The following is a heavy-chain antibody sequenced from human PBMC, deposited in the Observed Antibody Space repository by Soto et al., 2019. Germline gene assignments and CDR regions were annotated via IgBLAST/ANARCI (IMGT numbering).Heavy chain of an antibody. V-gene: IGHV4-59*08. CDR2: IYYRGSI. Sequence: QVQLQESGPELVKPSETLSLTCTVSGGFISSYHWSWIRQPPGKGLEWIGCIYYRGSINYNPSLKSRVTLSADTSKNQFSLRLTSVTAADTAVYFCARHVGLRDSSDYWGQGTLVTVSS. CDR1: GGFISSYH. CDR3: ARHVGLRDSSDY. J-gene: IGHJ4*02.